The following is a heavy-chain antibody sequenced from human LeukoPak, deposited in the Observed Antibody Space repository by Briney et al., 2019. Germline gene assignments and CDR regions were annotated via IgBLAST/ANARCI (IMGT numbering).Heavy chain of an antibody. CDR1: GFTFSDHY. CDR3: TTAAGDSSGWFYPDY. Sequence: GGSLRLSCAASGFTFSDHYIDWVRQAPGKGLEWVGLTRNKANGYTTEYAASVKGRFTISRDDSKNSLYLQMNSLKTEDTAVYYCTTAAGDSSGWFYPDYWGQGTLVTVSS. V-gene: IGHV3-72*01. J-gene: IGHJ4*02. CDR2: TRNKANGYTT. D-gene: IGHD6-19*01.